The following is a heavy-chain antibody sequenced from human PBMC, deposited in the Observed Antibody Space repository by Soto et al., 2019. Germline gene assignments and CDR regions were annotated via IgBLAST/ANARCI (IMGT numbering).Heavy chain of an antibody. CDR3: ATHQGYYGSGTYSFDH. CDR1: GASISRSSYY. V-gene: IGHV4-39*01. Sequence: SETLSLTCTVSGASISRSSYYWGWIRQPPGKGPEWIASIYYSGATYYNPSLKSRVTISVDTSKNQFSLKLTSVTAADTAVYYCATHQGYYGSGTYSFDHWGPGTLVTVSS. J-gene: IGHJ4*02. D-gene: IGHD3-10*01. CDR2: IYYSGAT.